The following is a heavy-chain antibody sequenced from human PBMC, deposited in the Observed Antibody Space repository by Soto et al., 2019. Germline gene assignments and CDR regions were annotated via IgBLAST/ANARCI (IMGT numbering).Heavy chain of an antibody. CDR3: GGGGVSRGGYFDP. Sequence: VGSLRLSCAPGYNLTPYPVNWVRQAPGKGLEWVAYISSGSDIIYYADSVKGRFSISRDTAKNLLFLQMKSLREDDTAVYYCGGGGVSRGGYFDPWGQGTQVTVSS. V-gene: IGHV3-48*02. CDR2: ISSGSDII. CDR1: GYNLTPYP. D-gene: IGHD3-16*01. J-gene: IGHJ5*02.